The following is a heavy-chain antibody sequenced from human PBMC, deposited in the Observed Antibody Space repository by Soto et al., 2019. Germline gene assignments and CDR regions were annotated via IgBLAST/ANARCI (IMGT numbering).Heavy chain of an antibody. J-gene: IGHJ5*02. CDR2: IFYTGST. CDR1: GGTINSGDYF. V-gene: IGHV4-30-4*01. Sequence: SETLSLTCSVSGGTINSGDYFCSWIRQPPGKGLEWIGSIFYTGSTYYGPSLKSRASMSMDTSKNQFSLKLSSVTAADTAVYYCARARSIAVAGHRGGSLDPWGQGTLVT. D-gene: IGHD6-19*01. CDR3: ARARSIAVAGHRGGSLDP.